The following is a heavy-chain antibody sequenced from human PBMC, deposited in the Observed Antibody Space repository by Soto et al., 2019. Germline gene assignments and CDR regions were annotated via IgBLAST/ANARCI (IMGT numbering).Heavy chain of an antibody. D-gene: IGHD6-13*01. V-gene: IGHV4-61*02. CDR3: ARGAAAGADYGMDV. CDR1: GGSISSSSYY. J-gene: IGHJ6*02. Sequence: KPSETLSLTCTVSGGSISSSSYYWGWIRQPAGKGLEWIGRIYTSGGTNYNPSLKSRVTMSVDTSKKQFSLKLSSVTAADTAVYYCARGAAAGADYGMDVWGQGTTVTVSS. CDR2: IYTSGGT.